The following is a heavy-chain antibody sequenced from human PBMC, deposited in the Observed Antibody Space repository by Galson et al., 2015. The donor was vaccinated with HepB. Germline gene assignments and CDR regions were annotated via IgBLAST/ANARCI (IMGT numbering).Heavy chain of an antibody. D-gene: IGHD5-18*01. CDR3: ARDYATHYRGYSYTG. CDR1: GGTFSSYA. V-gene: IGHV1-69*13. CDR2: IIPIFGTA. Sequence: SVKVSCKASGGTFSSYAISWVRQAPGQGLEWMGGIIPIFGTANYGQKFQGRVTITADESTSTAYMELSSLRSEDTAVYYCARDYATHYRGYSYTGWGQGTLVTVSS. J-gene: IGHJ4*02.